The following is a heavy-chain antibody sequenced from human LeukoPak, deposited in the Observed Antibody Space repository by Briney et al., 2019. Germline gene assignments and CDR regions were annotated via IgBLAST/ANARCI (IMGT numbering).Heavy chain of an antibody. CDR3: ARGPKQWLVFDY. J-gene: IGHJ4*02. Sequence: SVKVSCKASGGTFSSYAISWVRQAPGQGLEWMGRIIPILGIANYAQKFQGRVTITADKSTSTAYMELSSLRSEDTAVYYCARGPKQWLVFDYWGQGTLVTVSS. D-gene: IGHD6-19*01. CDR2: IIPILGIA. V-gene: IGHV1-69*04. CDR1: GGTFSSYA.